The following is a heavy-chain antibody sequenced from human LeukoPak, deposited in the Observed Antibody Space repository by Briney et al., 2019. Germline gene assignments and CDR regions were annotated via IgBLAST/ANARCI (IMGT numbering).Heavy chain of an antibody. CDR3: AREKFRGLDY. V-gene: IGHV3-74*01. CDR1: GFTFSNYW. CDR2: MNSDGSST. Sequence: PGGSLRLSCEASGFTFSNYWMHWVRQAPGKGLVWVSRMNSDGSSTTYADSVKGRFTISRDNAKNTLYLEMNSLRPEDMAVYYCAREKFRGLDYWGQGTLVTVSS. J-gene: IGHJ4*02.